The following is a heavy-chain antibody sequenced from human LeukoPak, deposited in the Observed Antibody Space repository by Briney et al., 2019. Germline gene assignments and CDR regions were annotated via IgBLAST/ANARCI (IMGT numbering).Heavy chain of an antibody. D-gene: IGHD6-13*01. CDR3: AGRRKEAAAYDH. V-gene: IGHV3-66*01. Sequence: GGSLRLSCAASGFTVSTNYMSWVRLAPGKGLEWVSLLHSDGTTYYAEPVKGRFTISTDNSKNTLYLQMNSLRVEDTAVYYCAGRRKEAAAYDHWGQGTLVTVSS. CDR1: GFTVSTNY. CDR2: LHSDGTT. J-gene: IGHJ4*02.